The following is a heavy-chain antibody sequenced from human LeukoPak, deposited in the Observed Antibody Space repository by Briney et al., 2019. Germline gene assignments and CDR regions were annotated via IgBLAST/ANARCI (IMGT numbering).Heavy chain of an antibody. CDR2: ISYDESKI. J-gene: IGHJ1*01. V-gene: IGHV3-30*03. CDR3: ARRPVAAEYFQH. CDR1: GFSFTNYA. D-gene: IGHD6-25*01. Sequence: GGSLRLSCTGSGFSFTNYAMHWVRQAPGEGLEWVAVISYDESKIYYADPVRGQFTISRDLSTNTLYLQMNSLTTEDTAMYFCARRPVAAEYFQHWGQGTLVTVSS.